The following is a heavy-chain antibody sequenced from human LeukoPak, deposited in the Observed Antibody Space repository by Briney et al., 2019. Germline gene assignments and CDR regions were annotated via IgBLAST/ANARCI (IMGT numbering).Heavy chain of an antibody. J-gene: IGHJ5*02. CDR2: IYYSGST. CDR1: GGSISSGDYY. CDR3: ARLPVELRANWFDP. V-gene: IGHV4-30-4*08. Sequence: PSQTLSLTCTVSGGSISSGDYYWRWLRQPPGKGLEWIGYIYYSGSTYYNPSLKSRVTISVDTSKNQFSLKLSSVTAADTAVYYCARLPVELRANWFDPWGQGTLVTVSS. D-gene: IGHD1-26*01.